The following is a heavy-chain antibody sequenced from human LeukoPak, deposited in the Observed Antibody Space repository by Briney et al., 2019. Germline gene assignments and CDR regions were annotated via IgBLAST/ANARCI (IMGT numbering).Heavy chain of an antibody. J-gene: IGHJ5*02. CDR1: GFPFNAYW. Sequence: PGGSLRLSCAASGFPFNAYWMTWVRQAPGKGLEWVANIRQDGDTKYYVDSVKGRFTISRDNAKNSLYLQMNSLRAEDTAVYYCARDMRPGYCSSTSCRNWFDPWGQGTLVTVSS. CDR3: ARDMRPGYCSSTSCRNWFDP. V-gene: IGHV3-7*01. D-gene: IGHD2-2*03. CDR2: IRQDGDTK.